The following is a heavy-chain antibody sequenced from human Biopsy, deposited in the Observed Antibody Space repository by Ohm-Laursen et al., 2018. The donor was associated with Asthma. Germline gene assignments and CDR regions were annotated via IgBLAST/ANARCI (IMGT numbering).Heavy chain of an antibody. V-gene: IGHV1-69*01. J-gene: IGHJ6*02. CDR1: GGSFDTYA. CDR2: ILPIFGTA. D-gene: IGHD4-23*01. CDR3: ARAIHGGNSDRLDFYYYGLDI. Sequence: SSVKVSCKASGGSFDTYAISWLRQAPGQGLEWMGGILPIFGTADHAQKFQARVTISADESTSTVYMELSSLRSEDTAVYYCARAIHGGNSDRLDFYYYGLDIWGQGTTVTVSS.